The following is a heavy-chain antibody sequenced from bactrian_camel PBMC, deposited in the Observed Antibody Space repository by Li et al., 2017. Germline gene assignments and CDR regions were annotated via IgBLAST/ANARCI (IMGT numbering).Heavy chain of an antibody. D-gene: IGHD3*01. CDR2: ISSDGST. J-gene: IGHJ4*01. Sequence: HVQLVESGGGSVEAGGSLRLSCTASGFTFDDSDMGWYRQAPGNECELVSTISSDGSTYYADSVKGRFTISQDNAKNTVYLQMNSLKPEDTAMYYCAAGWWCGAKWTQAATYNLWGHGTQVTVS. CDR3: AAGWWCGAKWTQAATYNL. V-gene: IGHV3S63*01. CDR1: GFTFDDSD.